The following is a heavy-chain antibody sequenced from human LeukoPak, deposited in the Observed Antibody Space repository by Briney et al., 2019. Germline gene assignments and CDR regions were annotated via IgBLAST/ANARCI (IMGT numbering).Heavy chain of an antibody. CDR3: ARDRGSYETDYGMDV. CDR1: GFTFSSYS. J-gene: IGHJ6*02. V-gene: IGHV3-21*01. CDR2: ISSSSSYI. D-gene: IGHD5-12*01. Sequence: GGSLRLSCAASGFTFSSYSMNWVRQAPGKGLEWVSSISSSSSYIYYADSVKGRFTISRDNAKNSLYLQMNSLRAEDTAVYYCARDRGSYETDYGMDVWGQGTTVTVSS.